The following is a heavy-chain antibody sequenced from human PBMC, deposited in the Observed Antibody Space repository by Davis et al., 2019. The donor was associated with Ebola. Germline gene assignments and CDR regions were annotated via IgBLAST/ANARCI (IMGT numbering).Heavy chain of an antibody. D-gene: IGHD3-22*01. CDR3: ARFVDHSDYYYLDY. CDR2: IYNSGYT. Sequence: PSETLSLTCTVSGGSITTDNYWTWIRQPPGKGLEWIGHIYNSGYTFYTPSLKSRLIMSISTSENRFSLKLNSVTAADTAVYYCARFVDHSDYYYLDYWGQGTLVTVSS. CDR1: GGSITTDNY. J-gene: IGHJ4*02. V-gene: IGHV4-30-4*01.